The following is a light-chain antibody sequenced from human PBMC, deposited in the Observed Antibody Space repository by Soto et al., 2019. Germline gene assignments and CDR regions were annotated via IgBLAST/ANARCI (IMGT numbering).Light chain of an antibody. CDR2: GNS. CDR1: SSNIGAGYD. Sequence: QSVLTQPPSVSGAPGQRVTISCTGSSSNIGAGYDVHWYQQLPGTAPNLLIYGNSNRPSGVPDRFSGSKSGTSASLAITGRQAEDEADYYCQSYDSSLSGYVFGTGTKLTVL. J-gene: IGLJ1*01. CDR3: QSYDSSLSGYV. V-gene: IGLV1-40*01.